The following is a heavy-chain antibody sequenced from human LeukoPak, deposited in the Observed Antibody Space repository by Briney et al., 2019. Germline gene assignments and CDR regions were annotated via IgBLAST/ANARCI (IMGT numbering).Heavy chain of an antibody. J-gene: IGHJ6*02. CDR3: VRTVPGDTAMAHYYYGMDV. V-gene: IGHV3-33*01. CDR1: GFTFSSYG. D-gene: IGHD5-18*01. Sequence: PGGSLRLSCAASGFTFSSYGMHWVRQAPGKGLEWVAVIWYDGSNKYYADSVKGRFTISRDNSKNTLYLQMNSLRAEDTAVYYCVRTVPGDTAMAHYYYGMDVWGQGTTVTVSS. CDR2: IWYDGSNK.